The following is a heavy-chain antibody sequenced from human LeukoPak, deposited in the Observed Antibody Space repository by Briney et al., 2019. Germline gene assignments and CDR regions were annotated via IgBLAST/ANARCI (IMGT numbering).Heavy chain of an antibody. CDR2: ISSSGSTI. CDR3: ARARDYYDSSGYSDAFDI. Sequence: GGSLRLSCAASGFTFSDYYMSWIRQAPGKGLEWVSYISSSGSTIYYADSVKGRFTISRDNAKNSLYLQMNSLRAEDTAVYYCARARDYYDSSGYSDAFDIWGQGTMVTVSS. CDR1: GFTFSDYY. V-gene: IGHV3-11*01. J-gene: IGHJ3*02. D-gene: IGHD3-22*01.